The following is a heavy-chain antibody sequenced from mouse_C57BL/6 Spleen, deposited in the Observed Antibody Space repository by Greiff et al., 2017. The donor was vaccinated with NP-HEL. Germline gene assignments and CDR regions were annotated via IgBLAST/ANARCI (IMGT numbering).Heavy chain of an antibody. CDR3: ARGGYGSTPFAY. CDR2: IDPSDSYT. CDR1: GYTFTSYW. J-gene: IGHJ3*01. D-gene: IGHD1-1*01. Sequence: QVQLKQPGAELVMPGASVKLSCKASGYTFTSYWMHWVKQRPGQGLEWIGEIDPSDSYTNYNQKFKGKSTLTVDKSSSTAYMQLSSLTSEDSAVYYCARGGYGSTPFAYWGQGTLVTVSA. V-gene: IGHV1-69*01.